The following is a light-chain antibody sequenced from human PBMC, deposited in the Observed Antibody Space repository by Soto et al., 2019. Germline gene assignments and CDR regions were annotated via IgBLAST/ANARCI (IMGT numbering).Light chain of an antibody. CDR3: QQYNNWPPEGT. CDR2: GAS. Sequence: EIVMTQSPATLSVSPGERATLSCRASQSVSSNLAWYQQKPGQAPSLLIYGASTRSTGIPARFSGSGSGTEFTLTISSLQSEDFAVYYCQQYNNWPPEGTFGQGTKVEVK. V-gene: IGKV3-15*01. CDR1: QSVSSN. J-gene: IGKJ1*01.